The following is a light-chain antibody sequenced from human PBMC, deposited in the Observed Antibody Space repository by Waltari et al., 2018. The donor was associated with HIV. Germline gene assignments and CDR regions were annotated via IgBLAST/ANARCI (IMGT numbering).Light chain of an antibody. V-gene: IGLV2-8*01. CDR2: EVT. CDR1: SSDVGGSNH. Sequence: SALTQPPSASGSPGQSVTISCTGTSSDVGGSNHVSWYQQHPGKAPKRLVYEVTKRPPGVPNRFSGSKSGNTASLTVSGLQAEDEADYYCVSYAGVRDRWVFGGGTKLTVL. CDR3: VSYAGVRDRWV. J-gene: IGLJ3*02.